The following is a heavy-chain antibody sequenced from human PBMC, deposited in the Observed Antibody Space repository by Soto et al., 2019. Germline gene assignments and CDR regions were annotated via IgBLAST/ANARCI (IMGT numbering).Heavy chain of an antibody. CDR2: ISSSSSTI. V-gene: IGHV3-48*02. Sequence: GGSLRLSCAASGFTFSSYSMNWVRQAPGKGLEWVSYISSSSSTIYYADSVKGRFSISRDNAKNSLYLQMNSLKDEDTAVYYCARDYRGFWDYYYDSSGYYEGFDYWGQGTLVTVSS. CDR3: ARDYRGFWDYYYDSSGYYEGFDY. D-gene: IGHD3-22*01. J-gene: IGHJ4*02. CDR1: GFTFSSYS.